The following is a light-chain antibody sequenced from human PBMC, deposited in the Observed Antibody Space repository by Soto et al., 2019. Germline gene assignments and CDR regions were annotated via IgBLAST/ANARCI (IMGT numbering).Light chain of an antibody. Sequence: TITFRGIQGIRSYLALYQQKPGESPKLLIYAASTLYVGVPSRFSGSRSATEFTLTISSLQPDDYVTYYCQQYHSYSPLTFGGGTKVDIK. CDR1: QGIRSY. J-gene: IGKJ4*01. CDR3: QQYHSYSPLT. V-gene: IGKV1-9*01. CDR2: AAS.